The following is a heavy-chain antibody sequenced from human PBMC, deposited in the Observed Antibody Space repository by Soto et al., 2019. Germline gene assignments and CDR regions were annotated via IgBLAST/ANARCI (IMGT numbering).Heavy chain of an antibody. D-gene: IGHD6-19*01. V-gene: IGHV4-59*12. CDR1: GGSISSYY. CDR2: IYHSGST. Sequence: SETLSLTCTVSGGSISSYYWSWIRQPPGKGLEWIGYIYHSGSTNYNPSPKSRVTISVDKSKNQFSLKLSSVTAADTAVYYCARGGYLYSSAAPVDYWGQGTLVTVSS. J-gene: IGHJ4*02. CDR3: ARGGYLYSSAAPVDY.